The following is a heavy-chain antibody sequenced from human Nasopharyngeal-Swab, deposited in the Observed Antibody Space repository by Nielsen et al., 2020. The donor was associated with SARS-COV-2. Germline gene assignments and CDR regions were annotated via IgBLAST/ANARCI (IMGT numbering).Heavy chain of an antibody. CDR2: IYHSGST. D-gene: IGHD6-6*01. J-gene: IGHJ6*02. Sequence: SETLSLTCAVSGGSISSGGYSWSWIRQPPGKGLEWIGYIYHSGSTYYNPSLKSRVTISVDRSKNQFSLKLSSVTAADTAVYYCARDRVIAARPDYYYGMDVWGQGTTVTVSS. CDR3: ARDRVIAARPDYYYGMDV. CDR1: GGSISSGGYS. V-gene: IGHV4-30-2*01.